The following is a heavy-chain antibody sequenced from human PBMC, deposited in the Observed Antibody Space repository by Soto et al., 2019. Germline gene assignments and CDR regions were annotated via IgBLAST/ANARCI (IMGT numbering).Heavy chain of an antibody. CDR2: ISYDSTKT. V-gene: IGHV3-30*14. J-gene: IGHJ6*02. CDR1: GFTFSNYA. CDR3: ARTRSAWSDFHYYSLDV. D-gene: IGHD1-26*01. Sequence: QVQLVESGGGVVQPGRSLRLSCAASGFTFSNYAIHWVRQAPGKGLELVAIISYDSTKTYYADSVKGRFTISRDNSNSALYVQMNSLTGEDTAVYYCARTRSAWSDFHYYSLDVWGQGTTVTVSS.